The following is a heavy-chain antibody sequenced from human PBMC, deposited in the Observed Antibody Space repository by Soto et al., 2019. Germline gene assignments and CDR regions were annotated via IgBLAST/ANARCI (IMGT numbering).Heavy chain of an antibody. J-gene: IGHJ4*02. V-gene: IGHV3-9*01. CDR3: ARGGIAVGGIGY. CDR2: ISWNSGSI. CDR1: GFTFDDYA. D-gene: IGHD6-19*01. Sequence: GGSLRLSCAPSGFTFDDYAMPWVRQAPGKGLEWVSGISWNSGSIGYADSVKGRFTISRDNAKNTLYLQMNSLRAEDTAVYYCARGGIAVGGIGYWGQGTLVTGSS.